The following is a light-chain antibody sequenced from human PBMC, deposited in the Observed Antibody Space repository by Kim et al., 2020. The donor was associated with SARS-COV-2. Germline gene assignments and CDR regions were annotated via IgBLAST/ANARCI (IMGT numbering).Light chain of an antibody. CDR3: SSYAGNNIFV. CDR2: EVS. Sequence: QSALTQPPSASGSPGQSVTISCTGTSSDVGAYTFVSWYQQHPGKAPRLIIYEVSKRPSGVPDRFSGSKSGNTASLTVSGLQAEDEADFYCSSYAGNNIFVFGTGTKVTVL. J-gene: IGLJ1*01. CDR1: SSDVGAYTF. V-gene: IGLV2-8*01.